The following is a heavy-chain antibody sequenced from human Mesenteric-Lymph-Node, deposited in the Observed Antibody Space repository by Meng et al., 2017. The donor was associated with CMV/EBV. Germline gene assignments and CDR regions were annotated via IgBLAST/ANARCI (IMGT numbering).Heavy chain of an antibody. CDR3: ARVPVSSGYYDFDY. Sequence: KASGYTFSHYAVHWVRQAPGQRLEWMGWIDAGGDNTKYSQKFQGRVTISRDTSASTAYMELSSLRSEDTAVYYCARVPVSSGYYDFDYWGQGTLVTVSS. J-gene: IGHJ4*02. CDR2: IDAGGDNT. CDR1: GYTFSHYA. D-gene: IGHD3-22*01. V-gene: IGHV1-3*01.